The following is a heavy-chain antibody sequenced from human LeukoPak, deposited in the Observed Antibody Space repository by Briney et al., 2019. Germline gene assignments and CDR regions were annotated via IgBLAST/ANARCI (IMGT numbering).Heavy chain of an antibody. D-gene: IGHD4/OR15-4a*01. J-gene: IGHJ6*03. CDR3: ARGIRRDYRGNPPRRVGYYYYMDV. CDR1: GGSFSGYY. Sequence: SETLSLTCAVYGGSFSGYYWSWIRQPPGKGLEWVGAINRSGSTTYNPSHKSRVTISVDTSKNQFSLKLSSVTAADTAVYYWARGIRRDYRGNPPRRVGYYYYMDVCGKGTTVTVSS. CDR2: INRSGST. V-gene: IGHV4-34*01.